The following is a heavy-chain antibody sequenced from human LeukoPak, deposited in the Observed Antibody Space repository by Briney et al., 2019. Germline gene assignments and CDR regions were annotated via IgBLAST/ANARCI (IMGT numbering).Heavy chain of an antibody. Sequence: GGSLRLSCAASGFTFSSYSMNWVRQAPGKGLEWVSHITASGTAMFYADSVKGRFTISRDNSKNTLYLQMNSLRAEDTAVYYCAKEAIAAAGLFDYWGQGTLVTVSS. CDR3: AKEAIAAAGLFDY. V-gene: IGHV3-23*01. D-gene: IGHD6-13*01. CDR1: GFTFSSYS. J-gene: IGHJ4*02. CDR2: ITASGTAM.